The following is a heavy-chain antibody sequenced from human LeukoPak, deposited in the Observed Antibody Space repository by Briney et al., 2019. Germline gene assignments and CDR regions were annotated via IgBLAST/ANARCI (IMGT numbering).Heavy chain of an antibody. CDR3: ARLTWYYDILTGYSPGTDAFDI. CDR1: GYTFTSYG. D-gene: IGHD3-9*01. CDR2: ISAYNGNT. V-gene: IGHV1-18*01. J-gene: IGHJ3*02. Sequence: ASVKVSCKASGYTFTSYGISWVRQAPGQGLEWMGWISAYNGNTNYAQKLQGRVTMTTDTSTSTAYMELRSLRSDDTAVYYCARLTWYYDILTGYSPGTDAFDIWGQGTMVTVSS.